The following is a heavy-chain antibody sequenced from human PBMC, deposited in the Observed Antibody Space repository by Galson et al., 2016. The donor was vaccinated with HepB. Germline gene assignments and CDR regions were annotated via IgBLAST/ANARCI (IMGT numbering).Heavy chain of an antibody. J-gene: IGHJ4*02. CDR3: ARDRLRLSYFDS. D-gene: IGHD6-25*01. Sequence: TLSLTCSVSGGSISSGSYYWSWVRQPAGKGLEWIGRVYTSGSTNYNPSLKSRVTVSIDTSKNQFSLQLSSVTAADTAVYYCARDRLRLSYFDSWGQGIVVTVSS. V-gene: IGHV4-61*02. CDR1: GGSISSGSYY. CDR2: VYTSGST.